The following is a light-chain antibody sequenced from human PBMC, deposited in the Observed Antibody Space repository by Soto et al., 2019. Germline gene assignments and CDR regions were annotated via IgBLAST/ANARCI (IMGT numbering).Light chain of an antibody. CDR1: SSDVGSYNL. CDR2: EVS. Sequence: QSVLTQPASVSGSPGQSITISCTGTSSDVGSYNLVSWYQQHPGKAPKLMIYEVSKRPSGVSNRFSGSKSGNKASLTISGLHAEDEADYYCCSYAGSSPVVFGGGTKVTVL. CDR3: CSYAGSSPVV. J-gene: IGLJ2*01. V-gene: IGLV2-23*02.